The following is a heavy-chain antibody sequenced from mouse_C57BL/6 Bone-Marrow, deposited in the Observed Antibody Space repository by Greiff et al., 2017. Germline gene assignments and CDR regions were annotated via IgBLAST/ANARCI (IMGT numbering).Heavy chain of an antibody. J-gene: IGHJ4*01. CDR2: IDPENGDT. D-gene: IGHD1-1*01. Sequence: EVQLQQSGAELVRPGASVKLSCTASGFNIKDDYMHWVKQRPEQGLEWIGWIDPENGDTEYASKFQGKATITADTSSNTAYLQLSSLTSEDTAVYYGTPDYYDTLYAMDYWGQGTSVT. CDR1: GFNIKDDY. V-gene: IGHV14-4*01. CDR3: TPDYYDTLYAMDY.